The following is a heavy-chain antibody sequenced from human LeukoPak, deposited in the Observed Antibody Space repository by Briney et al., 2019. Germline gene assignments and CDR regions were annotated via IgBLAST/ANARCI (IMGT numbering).Heavy chain of an antibody. CDR3: AKPVRGYSYGDYFDD. D-gene: IGHD5-18*01. CDR1: GFTFSSYG. J-gene: IGHJ4*02. Sequence: GGSLRLSCAASGFTFSSYGMHWVRQAPGKGLEWVAVISYDGSNKYYADSVKGRFTISRDNSKNTLYLQMNSLRAEDTAVYYCAKPVRGYSYGDYFDDWGQGTLVTVSS. V-gene: IGHV3-30*18. CDR2: ISYDGSNK.